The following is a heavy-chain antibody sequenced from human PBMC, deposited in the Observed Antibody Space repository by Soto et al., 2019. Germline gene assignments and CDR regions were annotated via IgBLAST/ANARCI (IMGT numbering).Heavy chain of an antibody. V-gene: IGHV2-5*02. CDR3: VHRRGAAAVAY. CDR2: IYWDDDE. D-gene: IGHD6-13*01. Sequence: QITLKESGPTLVKPTQTLTLTCSFSGFSLTSSGVAVGWVRQPPGKALEWLALIYWDDDERYSPSLQRRLTIPKDTSKNQVVLTMTNMDPSDTGTYYCVHRRGAAAVAYWGKGTLVTVSS. J-gene: IGHJ4*02. CDR1: GFSLTSSGVA.